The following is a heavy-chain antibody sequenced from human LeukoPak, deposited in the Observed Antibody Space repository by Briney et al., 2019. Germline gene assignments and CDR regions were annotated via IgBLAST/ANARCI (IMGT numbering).Heavy chain of an antibody. CDR3: ARVAHNYYDSSGYNPNWFDP. Sequence: GGSLRLSCAASGFTFSSYWMSWVRQAPGKGREWVANIKQDGSEKYYVDSVKGRFTISRDNAKNSLYLQMNSLRAEDTAVYYCARVAHNYYDSSGYNPNWFDPWGQGTLVTVSS. CDR2: IKQDGSEK. CDR1: GFTFSSYW. V-gene: IGHV3-7*01. J-gene: IGHJ5*02. D-gene: IGHD3-22*01.